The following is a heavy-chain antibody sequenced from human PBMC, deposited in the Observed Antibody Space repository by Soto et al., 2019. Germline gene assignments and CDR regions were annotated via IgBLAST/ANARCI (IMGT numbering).Heavy chain of an antibody. J-gene: IGHJ4*02. CDR3: ARLLDGSGSYRDFDY. Sequence: PGESLKISCKGSGYSFTSYWISWVRQMPGKGLEWMGRIDPSDSYTNYSPSFQGHVTISADKSISTAYLQWSSLKASDTAMYYCARLLDGSGSYRDFDYWGQGTLVTVSS. V-gene: IGHV5-10-1*01. CDR1: GYSFTSYW. CDR2: IDPSDSYT. D-gene: IGHD3-10*01.